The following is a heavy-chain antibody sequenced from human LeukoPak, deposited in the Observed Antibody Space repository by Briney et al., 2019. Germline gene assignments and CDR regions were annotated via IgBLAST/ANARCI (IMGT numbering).Heavy chain of an antibody. Sequence: GGSLRLSCAASGFTFSSYAMSWVRQAPGKGLEWVSAISGSGGSTYYADSVKGRFTISRDNSKNTLYLQMNSLRAEDTAVYYCARDPLELLRNWSWFDPWGQGTLVTVSS. D-gene: IGHD1-26*01. V-gene: IGHV3-23*01. J-gene: IGHJ5*02. CDR3: ARDPLELLRNWSWFDP. CDR1: GFTFSSYA. CDR2: ISGSGGST.